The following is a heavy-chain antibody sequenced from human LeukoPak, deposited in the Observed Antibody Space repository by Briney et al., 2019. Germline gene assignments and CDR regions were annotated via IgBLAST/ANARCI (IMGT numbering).Heavy chain of an antibody. CDR1: GGTFSSYG. CDR2: ISAYNGNT. J-gene: IGHJ5*02. CDR3: ARNLYSSSSTDWFDP. D-gene: IGHD6-6*01. V-gene: IGHV1-18*01. Sequence: ASVKVSCKASGGTFSSYGISWVRQAPGQGLEWMGWISAYNGNTNYAQKLQGRVTMTTDTSTSTAYMELRSLRSDDTAVYYCARNLYSSSSTDWFDPWGQGTLVTVSS.